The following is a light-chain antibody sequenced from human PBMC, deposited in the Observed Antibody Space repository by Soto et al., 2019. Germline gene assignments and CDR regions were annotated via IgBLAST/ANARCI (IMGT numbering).Light chain of an antibody. CDR2: KAS. J-gene: IGKJ1*01. Sequence: DIQMTQSPSTLSGSVGDIFTITCRASQTISSWLAWYQQKPGKDPKLLIYKASTLKSGVPSRFSGSGSWTEFTLTSSSLQPDDFATYYCQHYHSYSEAFGQGTKVDIK. V-gene: IGKV1-5*03. CDR3: QHYHSYSEA. CDR1: QTISSW.